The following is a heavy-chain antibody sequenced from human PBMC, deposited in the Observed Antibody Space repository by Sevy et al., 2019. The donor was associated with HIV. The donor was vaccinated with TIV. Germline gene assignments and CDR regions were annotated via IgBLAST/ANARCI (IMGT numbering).Heavy chain of an antibody. D-gene: IGHD4-17*01. J-gene: IGHJ4*02. CDR2: IWYDGSHK. CDR1: GFNFCIYG. V-gene: IGHV3-33*01. Sequence: GGSLRLSCAASGFNFCIYGMHWVRQAPGKGLEWVALIWYDGSHKYYADSVKDRFTISRDNSKNTLYLQMNSLRADDTAMYYCARGRDYGNFDYWGQGTLVTVSS. CDR3: ARGRDYGNFDY.